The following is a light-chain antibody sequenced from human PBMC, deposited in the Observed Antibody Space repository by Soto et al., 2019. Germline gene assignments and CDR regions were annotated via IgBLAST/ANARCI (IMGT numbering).Light chain of an antibody. J-gene: IGKJ1*01. CDR1: QSVSSSY. Sequence: EIVLTQSPGTLSLSPGERATLSCRASQSVSSSYLAWYQQKPGQAPRLLIYGASSRATGIPDRFSGSGSGTDFTLTISRLDPEDCVVYYCQHRRTFGQGTKVVIK. V-gene: IGKV3-20*01. CDR2: GAS. CDR3: QHRRT.